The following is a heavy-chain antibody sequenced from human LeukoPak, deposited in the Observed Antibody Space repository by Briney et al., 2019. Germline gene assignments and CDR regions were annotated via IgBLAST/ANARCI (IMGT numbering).Heavy chain of an antibody. CDR1: GFTFSTDW. J-gene: IGHJ4*02. Sequence: PGGSLRLSCAASGFTFSTDWMHWVRQAPGKGLVWVARIKGDGSSTIYADSVKGRFTISRDNSKNTLYLQTSSLRAEDTAVYYCARASTTVPNLLDHWGRGTLVTVSS. CDR3: ARASTTVPNLLDH. V-gene: IGHV3-74*01. D-gene: IGHD4-17*01. CDR2: IKGDGSST.